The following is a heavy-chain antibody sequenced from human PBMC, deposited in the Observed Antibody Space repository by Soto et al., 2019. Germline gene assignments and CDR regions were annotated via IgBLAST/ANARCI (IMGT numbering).Heavy chain of an antibody. CDR2: IVNDGSEK. Sequence: QVQLVESGGGVVQPGRSLRLSCAASGFTFSKYGFHWVRQAPGKGLEWVAVIVNDGSEKYHADSVEGRFTISRDNSKATMFLQMNSLRAEDTAVYYCARDDAFQNENGFDIWGQGTIVTVSS. CDR3: ARDDAFQNENGFDI. CDR1: GFTFSKYG. J-gene: IGHJ3*02. V-gene: IGHV3-33*01. D-gene: IGHD1-1*01.